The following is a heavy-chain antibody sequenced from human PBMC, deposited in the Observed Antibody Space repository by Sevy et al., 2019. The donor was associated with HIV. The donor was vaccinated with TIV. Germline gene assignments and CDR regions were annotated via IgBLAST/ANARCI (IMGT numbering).Heavy chain of an antibody. J-gene: IGHJ4*02. V-gene: IGHV3-33*01. CDR3: ARGGYYYDNAAYYALDS. CDR1: GFTFSNYA. Sequence: GGSLRLSCAATGFTFSNYAMHWVRQAPGKGMEWVAIIWSDGAYKYHGDSVKGRFTITRDNSKNTRYLQMNNVRVEDTAVYYCARGGYYYDNAAYYALDSWGQGTLVSVSS. D-gene: IGHD3-22*01. CDR2: IWSDGAYK.